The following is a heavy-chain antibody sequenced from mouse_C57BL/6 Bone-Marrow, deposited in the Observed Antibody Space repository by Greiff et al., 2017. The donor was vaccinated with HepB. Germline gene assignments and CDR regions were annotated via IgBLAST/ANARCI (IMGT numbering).Heavy chain of an antibody. CDR3: ARYMGLLRSDV. V-gene: IGHV7-3*01. D-gene: IGHD1-1*01. CDR1: GFTFTDYY. CDR2: IRNKANGYTT. J-gene: IGHJ1*03. Sequence: EVQLQESGGGLVQPGGSLSLSCAASGFTFTDYYMSWVRQPPGKALEWLGFIRNKANGYTTEYSASVKGRFTISRDNSQSILYLQMNALRAEDSATYYCARYMGLLRSDVWGTGTTVTVSS.